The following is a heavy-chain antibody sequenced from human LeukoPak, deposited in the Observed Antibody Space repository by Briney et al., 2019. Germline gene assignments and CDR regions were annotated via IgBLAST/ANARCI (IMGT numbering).Heavy chain of an antibody. CDR2: IYYSGST. Sequence: SETLSLTSTVSGGSISSYYWSWIRQPPGKGLEWIGYIYYSGSTNYNPSLKSRVTISVDTSKNQFSLKLTSVTAADTAVYYCARGVPEYYDFWSGYFYYFDYWGQGTPVTVSS. D-gene: IGHD3-3*01. CDR3: ARGVPEYYDFWSGYFYYFDY. V-gene: IGHV4-59*01. CDR1: GGSISSYY. J-gene: IGHJ4*02.